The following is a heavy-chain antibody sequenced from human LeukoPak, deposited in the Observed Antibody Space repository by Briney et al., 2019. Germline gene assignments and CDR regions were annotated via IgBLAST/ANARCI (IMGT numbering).Heavy chain of an antibody. CDR3: ARDHDYCSGGSCYRPFDY. J-gene: IGHJ4*02. CDR1: GGTFSSYA. D-gene: IGHD2-15*01. CDR2: IIPIFGTA. V-gene: IGHV1-69*13. Sequence: ASVKVSCKASGGTFSSYAISWVRQAPGQGLEWMGGIIPIFGTANYAQKFQGRVTITADESTSTAYKELSSLRSEDTAVYYCARDHDYCSGGSCYRPFDYWGQGTLVTVSS.